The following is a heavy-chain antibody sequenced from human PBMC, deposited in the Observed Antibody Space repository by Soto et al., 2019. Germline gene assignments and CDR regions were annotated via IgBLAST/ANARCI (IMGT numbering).Heavy chain of an antibody. CDR3: ARTYSSSWSPFDH. CDR1: GGSISSGGYY. Sequence: SETLSLTCTVSGGSISSGGYYWSWIRQHPGKGLEWIGYIYYSGSTNYNPSLKSRVTISVDTSRNQFSLKLSSVTAADTAVYYCARTYSSSWSPFDHWGQGTLVTVSS. CDR2: IYYSGST. D-gene: IGHD6-13*01. J-gene: IGHJ4*02. V-gene: IGHV4-31*03.